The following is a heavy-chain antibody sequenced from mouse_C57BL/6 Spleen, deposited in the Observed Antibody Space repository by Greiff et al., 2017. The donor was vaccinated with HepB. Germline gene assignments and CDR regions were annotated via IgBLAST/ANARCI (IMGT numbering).Heavy chain of an antibody. CDR3: ARSPSQATYAMDY. CDR2: INPGSGGT. D-gene: IGHD3-2*02. CDR1: GYAFTNYL. Sequence: QVQLQQSGAELVRPGTSVKVSCKASGYAFTNYLIEWVKQRPGQGLEWIGVINPGSGGTNYNEKFKGKATLTADKSSSTAYMQLSSLTSEDSAVYFCARSPSQATYAMDYWGQGTSVTVSS. J-gene: IGHJ4*01. V-gene: IGHV1-54*01.